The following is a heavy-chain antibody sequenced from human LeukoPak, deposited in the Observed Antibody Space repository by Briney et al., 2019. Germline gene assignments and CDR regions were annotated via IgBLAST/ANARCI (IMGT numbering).Heavy chain of an antibody. D-gene: IGHD5-12*01. Sequence: GRSLRLSCAASGFTFSSYAMSWARHAPGQGLGRVSAISGSGGSTYYADSVKGRFNISRDNSKNTLYLQMNSLRAEDTAVYYCVRNVATIRIEDYWGQGTLVTVSS. CDR1: GFTFSSYA. V-gene: IGHV3-23*01. CDR2: ISGSGGST. J-gene: IGHJ4*02. CDR3: VRNVATIRIEDY.